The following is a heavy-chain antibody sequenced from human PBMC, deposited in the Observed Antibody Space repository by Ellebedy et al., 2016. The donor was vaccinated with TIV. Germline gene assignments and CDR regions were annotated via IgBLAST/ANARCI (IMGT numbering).Heavy chain of an antibody. J-gene: IGHJ6*03. CDR2: INPNSGGT. D-gene: IGHD4-23*01. CDR1: GYTFTSYG. V-gene: IGHV1-2*02. Sequence: ASVKVSCXASGYTFTSYGISWVRQATGQGLEWMGWINPNSGGTNYAQKFQGRVTMTRDTSINTAYMELSRLRSDDTAEYYCAREASDYGGNYYYYYYYMDVWGKGTTVTVSS. CDR3: AREASDYGGNYYYYYYYMDV.